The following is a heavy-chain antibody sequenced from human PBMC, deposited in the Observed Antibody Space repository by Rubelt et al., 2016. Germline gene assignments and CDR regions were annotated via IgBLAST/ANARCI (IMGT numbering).Heavy chain of an antibody. Sequence: GWIRQPPGKGLEWIGSIYYSGSIYYNPSLKSRVTMSADTSKNQFSLKLSSVTAVDTAIYYCVLSDYDSSIYWADYWGQGTLVTVSS. CDR2: IYYSGSI. D-gene: IGHD3-22*01. CDR3: VLSDYDSSIYWADY. V-gene: IGHV4-39*07. J-gene: IGHJ4*02.